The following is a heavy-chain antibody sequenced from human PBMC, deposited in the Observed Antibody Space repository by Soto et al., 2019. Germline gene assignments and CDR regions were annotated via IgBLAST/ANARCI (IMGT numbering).Heavy chain of an antibody. CDR1: GFTFSSYV. Sequence: EVQLLESGGGLVQPGGSLRLSCAASGFTFSSYVMSWVRQAPGKGLEWVSAISGSGGSTYYADSVKGRFTISRDNSKNTLYLQMNSLRAEDTAVYYCARIGGDGDYVRGHDAFDIWGQGTMVTVSS. D-gene: IGHD4-17*01. V-gene: IGHV3-23*01. J-gene: IGHJ3*02. CDR3: ARIGGDGDYVRGHDAFDI. CDR2: ISGSGGST.